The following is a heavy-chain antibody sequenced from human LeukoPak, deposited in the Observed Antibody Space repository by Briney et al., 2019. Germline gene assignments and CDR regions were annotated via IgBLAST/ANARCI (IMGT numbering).Heavy chain of an antibody. CDR2: ISWNSGSI. J-gene: IGHJ4*02. CDR3: AKEGLLPYFDY. V-gene: IGHV3-9*01. D-gene: IGHD5-18*01. Sequence: PGGSLRLSCAASGFTFDDYAMHWVRQAPGKGLEWVSGISWNSGSIGYADSVKGRFTISRDNAKNSLYLQMNSLRAEDTALYYCAKEGLLPYFDYWGQGTLVTVSS. CDR1: GFTFDDYA.